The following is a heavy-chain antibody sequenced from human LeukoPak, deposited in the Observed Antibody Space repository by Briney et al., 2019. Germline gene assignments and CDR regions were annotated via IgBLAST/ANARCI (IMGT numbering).Heavy chain of an antibody. V-gene: IGHV3-9*01. CDR3: AKGLLRYFDWFPLDY. Sequence: PGRSLRLSCAASGFTFDDYAMHWVRQAPGKGLEWVSGISWNSGSIGYADSVKGRFTISRDNAKNSLYLQMNSLRAEDTALYYCAKGLLRYFDWFPLDYWGQETLVTVSS. CDR2: ISWNSGSI. D-gene: IGHD3-9*01. CDR1: GFTFDDYA. J-gene: IGHJ4*02.